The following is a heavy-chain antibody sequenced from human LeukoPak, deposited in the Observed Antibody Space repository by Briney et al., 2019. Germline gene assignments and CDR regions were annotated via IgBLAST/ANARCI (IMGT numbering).Heavy chain of an antibody. V-gene: IGHV3-30*18. CDR1: GFTFSSYG. CDR2: ISYDGSNK. Sequence: GGSLRLSCAASGFTFSSYGMHWVRQAPGKGLEWVAVISYDGSNKYYADSVKGRFTISRDNSKNTLYLQMNSLRAEDTAVYYCAKGVTIFGVVTGGGDYWGQGTLVTVSS. CDR3: AKGVTIFGVVTGGGDY. D-gene: IGHD3-3*01. J-gene: IGHJ4*02.